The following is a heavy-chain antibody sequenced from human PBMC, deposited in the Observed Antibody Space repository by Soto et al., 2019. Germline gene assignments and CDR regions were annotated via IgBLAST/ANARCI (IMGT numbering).Heavy chain of an antibody. D-gene: IGHD3-10*01. V-gene: IGHV3-73*01. Sequence: PGGSLRLSCAASGFTFSGSAMHWVRQASGKGLEWVGRIRSKANSYATAYAASVKGRFTISRDDSKNTAYLQMNSRKTEDTAVYYCTRRLEGYYYGSGSYYKDDAFDIWGQGTMVTVS. CDR1: GFTFSGSA. CDR2: IRSKANSYAT. CDR3: TRRLEGYYYGSGSYYKDDAFDI. J-gene: IGHJ3*02.